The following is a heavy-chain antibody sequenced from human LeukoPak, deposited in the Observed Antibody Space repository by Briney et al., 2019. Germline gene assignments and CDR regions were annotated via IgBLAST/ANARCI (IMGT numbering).Heavy chain of an antibody. D-gene: IGHD2-2*01. J-gene: IGHJ6*02. CDR2: ISYDGSNT. V-gene: IGHV3-30*18. CDR1: RVTFSSYG. Sequence: PGRSLRLSPAPSRVTFSSYGMHWVREAPGQGLEWVAVISYDGSNTYYADSVKGRFTISRYNSKNTLYLQMNSLRAEDTAVYYCAKARGYCSSTSCSSYYYYGMDVWGQATTVTVSS. CDR3: AKARGYCSSTSCSSYYYYGMDV.